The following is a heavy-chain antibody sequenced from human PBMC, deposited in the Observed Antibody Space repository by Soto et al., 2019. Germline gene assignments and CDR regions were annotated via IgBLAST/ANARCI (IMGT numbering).Heavy chain of an antibody. CDR2: IYYSGST. V-gene: IGHV4-59*01. CDR1: GGSISSYY. J-gene: IGHJ3*02. CDR3: ARGLITFGGVIVMHAFDI. D-gene: IGHD3-16*02. Sequence: QVQLQESGPGLVKPSETLSLTCTVSGGSISSYYWSWIRQPPGKGLEWIGYIYYSGSTNYNPSLKSRVTISVATSKNQFSLKLSSVTAADTAVYYCARGLITFGGVIVMHAFDIWGQGTMVTVSS.